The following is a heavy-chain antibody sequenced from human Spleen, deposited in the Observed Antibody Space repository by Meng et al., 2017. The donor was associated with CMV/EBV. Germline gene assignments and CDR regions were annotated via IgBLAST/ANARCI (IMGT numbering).Heavy chain of an antibody. CDR2: IDIDGRDI. CDR1: GFTLTRYW. V-gene: IGHV3-74*03. D-gene: IGHD1-26*01. CDR3: ARGVAETLGWEMGY. Sequence: ELQLVGSGGGLVPPGGSLRLSCAVSGFTLTRYWMHWVREVPGKGLEWVSRIDIDGRDITYADSVRGRFSISRDDAKNTLYLQMNSLRIEDTAVYYCARGVAETLGWEMGYWGQGTLVTVSS. J-gene: IGHJ4*02.